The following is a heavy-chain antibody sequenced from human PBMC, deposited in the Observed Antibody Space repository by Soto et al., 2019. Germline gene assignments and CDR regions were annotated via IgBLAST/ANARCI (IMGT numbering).Heavy chain of an antibody. Sequence: GGSLRLSCAASGFTFSSYAMSWVRQAPGKGLEWVSAISGSGGSTYYADSVKGRFTISRDNSKNTLYLQMNSLRAEDTAVYYCAKTPHLYYYYYYMDVWGKGTTVTVSS. CDR1: GFTFSSYA. V-gene: IGHV3-23*01. CDR2: ISGSGGST. J-gene: IGHJ6*03. CDR3: AKTPHLYYYYYYMDV.